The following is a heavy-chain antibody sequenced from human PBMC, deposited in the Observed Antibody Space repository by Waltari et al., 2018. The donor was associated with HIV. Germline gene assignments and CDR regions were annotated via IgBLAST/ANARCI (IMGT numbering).Heavy chain of an antibody. Sequence: EVQLVESGGGLVQPGGSLRLSCAAYGFTVSCHYMSVVRQAPGKGLEWVSVIYSGGSTYYADSVKGRFTISRDNSKNTLYLQMNSLRAEDTAVYYCASIAYCGGDCYPRGMDVWGQGTTATVSS. CDR1: GFTVSCHY. J-gene: IGHJ6*02. D-gene: IGHD2-21*02. CDR2: IYSGGST. V-gene: IGHV3-66*01. CDR3: ASIAYCGGDCYPRGMDV.